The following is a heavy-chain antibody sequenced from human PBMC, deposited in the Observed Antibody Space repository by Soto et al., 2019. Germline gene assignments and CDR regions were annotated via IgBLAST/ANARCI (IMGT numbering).Heavy chain of an antibody. CDR3: ARDRMRPDVATTSPWFDP. Sequence: ASVKVSCKASGGTFSSYAISWVRQAPGQGLEWMGGIIPIFGTANYAQKFQGRVTITADKSTSTAYTELSSLRSEDTAVYYCARDRMRPDVATTSPWFDPWGQGTLVTVSS. J-gene: IGHJ5*02. CDR1: GGTFSSYA. V-gene: IGHV1-69*06. D-gene: IGHD5-12*01. CDR2: IIPIFGTA.